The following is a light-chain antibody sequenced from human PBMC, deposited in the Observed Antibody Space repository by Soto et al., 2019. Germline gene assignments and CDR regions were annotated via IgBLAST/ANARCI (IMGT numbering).Light chain of an antibody. CDR2: INYDGTH. CDR3: QTLGTGIQV. V-gene: IGLV4-69*01. CDR1: SGYSTYA. J-gene: IGLJ3*02. Sequence: QSVLTQSPSASASLGASVKLTCTLSSGYSTYAIAWPQQQSEKGPRFLMKINYDGTHSKGDGFFDRFSGSSSGAERHLTISSLQYEDEADYYCQTLGTGIQVFGGGTKLTVL.